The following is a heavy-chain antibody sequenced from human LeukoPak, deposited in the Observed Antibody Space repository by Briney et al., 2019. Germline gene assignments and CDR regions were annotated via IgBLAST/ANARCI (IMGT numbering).Heavy chain of an antibody. Sequence: SETLSLTCTVSGGSISSRSYYWGWIRQPPGKGLEWIGEINHSGSANYNPSLKSRVTISVDTSKNQFSLKLSSVTAADTAVYYCARFSRWLPVGFDYWGQGTLVTVSS. CDR3: ARFSRWLPVGFDY. J-gene: IGHJ4*02. CDR1: GGSISSRSYY. V-gene: IGHV4-39*07. D-gene: IGHD5-24*01. CDR2: INHSGSA.